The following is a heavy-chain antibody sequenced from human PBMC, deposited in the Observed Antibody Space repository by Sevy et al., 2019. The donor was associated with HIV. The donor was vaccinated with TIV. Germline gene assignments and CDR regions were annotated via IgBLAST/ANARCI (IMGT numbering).Heavy chain of an antibody. CDR2: ISSSSSYI. Sequence: GGSLRLSCAVSGFTFSSYTMNWVRQAPGKGVEWVSSISSSSSYIYYADSVKGRFTISRENGKNSLYLQMNSLRVEDTAVYYCAREEEDYVWGSARDPSFFDYWGQGTLVTVSS. V-gene: IGHV3-21*01. J-gene: IGHJ4*02. D-gene: IGHD3-16*01. CDR1: GFTFSSYT. CDR3: AREEEDYVWGSARDPSFFDY.